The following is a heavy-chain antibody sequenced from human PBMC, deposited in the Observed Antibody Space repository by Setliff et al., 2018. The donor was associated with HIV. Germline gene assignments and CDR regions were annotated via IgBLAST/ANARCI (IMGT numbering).Heavy chain of an antibody. J-gene: IGHJ4*02. CDR1: GGSISTYY. CDR2: IYFTGSS. D-gene: IGHD2-21*01. Sequence: SETLSLTCTVSGGSISTYYWSWIRQPPGKGLEWIGSIYFTGSSDNNPSLKSQVTLSVDTSKHQFSLKLSSVTAADTAVYYCARGAYPREFYFDSWGQGMLVTVSS. V-gene: IGHV4-59*01. CDR3: ARGAYPREFYFDS.